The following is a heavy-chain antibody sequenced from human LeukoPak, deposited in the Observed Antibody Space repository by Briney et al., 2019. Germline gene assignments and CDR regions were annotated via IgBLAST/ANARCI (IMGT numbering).Heavy chain of an antibody. J-gene: IGHJ1*01. Sequence: HPGGSLRLSCAASGFTFSSYGMHWVRQAPGKGLEWVAFIRYDGSNKYYADSVKGRFTISRDNSKNTLYLQMNSLRAEDTAVYYGAKDPARVLRFLEWLAAEYFQHWGQGTLVTVSS. D-gene: IGHD3-3*01. CDR1: GFTFSSYG. CDR2: IRYDGSNK. V-gene: IGHV3-30*02. CDR3: AKDPARVLRFLEWLAAEYFQH.